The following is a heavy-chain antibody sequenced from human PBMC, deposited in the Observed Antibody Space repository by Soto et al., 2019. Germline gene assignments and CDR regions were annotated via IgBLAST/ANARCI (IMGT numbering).Heavy chain of an antibody. CDR3: ARELSSNWFDP. J-gene: IGHJ5*02. CDR1: GGSISSYY. D-gene: IGHD6-6*01. V-gene: IGHV4-59*01. CDR2: IYYSGST. Sequence: SETLSLTCTVSGGSISSYYWSWIRQPPGKGLEWIGYIYYSGSTNYNPSLKSRVTISVDTSKNQFSLKLSSVTAADTAVYYCARELSSNWFDPWGQGTLVTVSS.